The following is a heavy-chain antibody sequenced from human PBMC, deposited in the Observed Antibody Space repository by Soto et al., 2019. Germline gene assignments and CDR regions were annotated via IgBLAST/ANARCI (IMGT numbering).Heavy chain of an antibody. CDR2: IIPIFGTA. D-gene: IGHD5-18*01. CDR3: ATVDTAMVYYYCGMDV. V-gene: IGHV1-69*12. Sequence: QVQLVQSGAEVKKPGSSVKVSCKASGGTFSSYAISWVRQAPGQGLEWMGGIIPIFGTANYAQTFEGRVTIPADDPTSSAYIELGSRRSEATAVYWCATVDTAMVYYYCGMDVWGQWTTVTVSS. CDR1: GGTFSSYA. J-gene: IGHJ6*02.